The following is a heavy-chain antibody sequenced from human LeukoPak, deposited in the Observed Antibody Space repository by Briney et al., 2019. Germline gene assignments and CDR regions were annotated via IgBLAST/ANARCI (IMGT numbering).Heavy chain of an antibody. CDR1: GFTFSSYA. Sequence: SGGSLRLSCAASGFTFSSYAMSWVRQAPGKGLEWVSAISGSGDSTYYGDSVKGRSTISRDNSKNTLYLQMNSLRAEDTAVYYCAKCRSLSPASATNYWGQGTLVTVSS. CDR2: ISGSGDST. V-gene: IGHV3-23*01. J-gene: IGHJ4*02. CDR3: AKCRSLSPASATNY. D-gene: IGHD2-15*01.